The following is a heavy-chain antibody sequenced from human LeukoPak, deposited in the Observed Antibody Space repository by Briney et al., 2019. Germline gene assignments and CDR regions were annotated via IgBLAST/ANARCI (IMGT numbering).Heavy chain of an antibody. J-gene: IGHJ5*02. V-gene: IGHV4-31*03. CDR1: GGSISSGGYY. CDR3: ARRHLGDWFDP. CDR2: IYYSGST. D-gene: IGHD3-10*01. Sequence: PSQTLSLTCTVSGGSISSGGYYWSWIRQHPGKGLEWIGYIYYSGSTYYNPSLKSRVTISVDTSKNQFSLKLSSVTAADTAVYYCARRHLGDWFDPWGQGTLSPSPQ.